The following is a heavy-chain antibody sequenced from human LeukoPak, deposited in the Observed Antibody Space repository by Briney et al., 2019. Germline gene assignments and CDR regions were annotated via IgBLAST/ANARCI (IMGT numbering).Heavy chain of an antibody. CDR1: GFTFTNNW. V-gene: IGHV3-7*02. J-gene: IGHJ4*02. CDR3: ATIKVRANNYDTDGFEY. D-gene: IGHD3-10*01. Sequence: GGSLRLSCAASGFTFTNNWMTWVRQAPGKGLEWVATIKQDGGEKYYVDSVKGRFTISRDNARDSVYLQMNILRAEDAAVYYCATIKVRANNYDTDGFEYWGQGTLVTVSS. CDR2: IKQDGGEK.